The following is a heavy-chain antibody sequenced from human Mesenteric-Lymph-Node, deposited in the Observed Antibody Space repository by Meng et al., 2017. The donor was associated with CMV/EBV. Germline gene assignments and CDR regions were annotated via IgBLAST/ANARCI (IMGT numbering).Heavy chain of an antibody. CDR2: ISAYNGNT. CDR1: GYSFTSYW. D-gene: IGHD2-2*01. V-gene: IGHV1-18*04. CDR3: ARGDCSSTSCSLYYYGMDV. Sequence: ASVKVSCKGSGYSFTSYWIGWVRQAPGQGLEWMGWISAYNGNTNYAQKLQGRVTMTTDTSTNTAYMELRSLRSDDTAVYYCARGDCSSTSCSLYYYGMDVWGQGTTVTVSS. J-gene: IGHJ6*02.